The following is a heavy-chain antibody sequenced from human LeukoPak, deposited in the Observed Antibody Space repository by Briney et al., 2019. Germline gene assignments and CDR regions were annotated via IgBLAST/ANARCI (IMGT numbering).Heavy chain of an antibody. D-gene: IGHD2-15*01. V-gene: IGHV3-48*04. J-gene: IGHJ6*02. Sequence: GGSLRLSCAASGFTCSSYAMNWIRQAPGKGLEWVAYISSIRGNTIYYAHSVRGRFTISRDDAKNSLYLQMNSLRAEDTAVYYCARHVVVVAADYGMDVWGQGTTVTVSS. CDR2: ISSIRGNTI. CDR1: GFTCSSYA. CDR3: ARHVVVVAADYGMDV.